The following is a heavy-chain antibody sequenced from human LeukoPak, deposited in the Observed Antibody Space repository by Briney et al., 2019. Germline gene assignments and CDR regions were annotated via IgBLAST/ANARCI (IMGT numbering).Heavy chain of an antibody. CDR3: AISAPNYYDSSGYYSYFQH. Sequence: GGSLRLSCAASGFTFSTYTMTWVRQAPGKGLEWVSYISGSSSSSSSSSTYYADSVKGRFTISRDNARNSLYLHMTSLRVEDTAVYYCAISAPNYYDSSGYYSYFQHWGQGTLVTVSS. CDR2: ISGSSSSSSSSST. CDR1: GFTFSTYT. J-gene: IGHJ1*01. D-gene: IGHD3-22*01. V-gene: IGHV3-48*04.